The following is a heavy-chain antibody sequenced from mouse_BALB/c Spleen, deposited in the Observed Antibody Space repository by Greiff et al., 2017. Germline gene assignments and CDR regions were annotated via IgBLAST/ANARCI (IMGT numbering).Heavy chain of an antibody. D-gene: IGHD1-1*01. CDR3: ARYYGSSYREYFDY. V-gene: IGHV3-1*02. Sequence: EVKLMESGPDLVKPSQSLSLTCTVTGYSITSGYSWPWIRPFPGNKLEWMGYIHYSGSTNYNPSLKSRISITRDTSKNQFFLQLNSVTTEDTATYYCARYYGSSYREYFDYWGQGTTLTVSS. J-gene: IGHJ2*01. CDR2: IHYSGST. CDR1: GYSITSGYS.